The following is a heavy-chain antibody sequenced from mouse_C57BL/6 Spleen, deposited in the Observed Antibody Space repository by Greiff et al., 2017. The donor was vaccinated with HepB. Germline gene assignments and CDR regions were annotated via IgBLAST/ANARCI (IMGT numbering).Heavy chain of an antibody. CDR2: IYPGDGDT. CDR1: GYAFSSSW. CDR3: GYSRYYAMDY. J-gene: IGHJ4*01. D-gene: IGHD1-1*01. V-gene: IGHV1-82*01. Sequence: VQLVESGPELVKPGASVKISCKASGYAFSSSWMNWVKQRPGKGLEWIGRIYPGDGDTNYNGTFKGKATLTADKSSSTAYMQLSSLTSEDSAVYFCGYSRYYAMDYWGQGTSVTVSS.